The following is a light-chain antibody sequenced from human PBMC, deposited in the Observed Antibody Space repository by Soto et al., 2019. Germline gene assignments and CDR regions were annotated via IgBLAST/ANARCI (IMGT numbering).Light chain of an antibody. CDR3: QQYVSTTRT. V-gene: IGKV3-11*01. Sequence: MTQSIATLSVSPGATATLSCRARQSVRSYLAGYQQPPGQAPRLLXAAXANKATGSPDRCSGSGSATDFTLTISRLEPEYGAGYYCQQYVSTTRTFGGGTKVEI. J-gene: IGKJ4*02. CDR1: QSVRSY. CDR2: AXA.